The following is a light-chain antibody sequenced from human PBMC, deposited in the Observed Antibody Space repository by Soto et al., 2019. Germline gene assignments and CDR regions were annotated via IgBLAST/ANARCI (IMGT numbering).Light chain of an antibody. J-gene: IGLJ2*01. V-gene: IGLV2-11*01. CDR2: DVS. CDR1: NSDVGDYNY. Sequence: QSALTQPRSVSGSLGQSVTISCAGTNSDVGDYNYVSWYQHHPGKAPKLMIFDVSKRPSGVPDRFSGSKSGNTASLTISGLQAEDEGDYYCCSFAGTDILVVLGGGTKLTVL. CDR3: CSFAGTDILVV.